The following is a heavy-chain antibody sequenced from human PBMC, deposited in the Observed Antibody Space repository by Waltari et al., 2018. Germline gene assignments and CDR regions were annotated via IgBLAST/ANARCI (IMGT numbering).Heavy chain of an antibody. Sequence: QVQVVQSGAEAIDPGASVKVSCKGAKYNTGVFSIHLQRQPRGKWLEWIGHFDRVDGQTKSAPKFLGRLTMTEDTSTDTAYMELSSLRSEDTAVYYCHLLGRDIVLAGATPSYYSYMDVWGRGTSVTVSS. CDR3: HLLGRDIVLAGATPSYYSYMDV. CDR1: KYNTGVFS. V-gene: IGHV1-24*01. CDR2: FDRVDGQT. J-gene: IGHJ6*03. D-gene: IGHD2-15*01.